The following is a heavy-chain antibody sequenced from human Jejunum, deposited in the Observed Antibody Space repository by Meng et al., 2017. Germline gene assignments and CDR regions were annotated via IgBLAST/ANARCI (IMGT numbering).Heavy chain of an antibody. CDR2: IYFSGST. V-gene: IGHV4-59*01. CDR1: GGSMRNEY. Sequence: SETLSLTCTVSGGSMRNEYWSWVRQTPGKGLEWIGYIYFSGSTNFNPSLKRRVTISLDTSKNEFSLKLTSVTAADTAVYYCARGGGYNFDYWGQGTLVTVSS. D-gene: IGHD3-22*01. J-gene: IGHJ4*02. CDR3: ARGGGYNFDY.